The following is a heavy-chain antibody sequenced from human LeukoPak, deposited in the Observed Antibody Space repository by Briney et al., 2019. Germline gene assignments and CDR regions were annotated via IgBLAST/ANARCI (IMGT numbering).Heavy chain of an antibody. D-gene: IGHD2-2*01. Sequence: SETLSLTCAVYGGSFSDYYWSWIRQPQGKGLEWIGEINHSGDTNYNPSLKSRVSISVDTSKNQFSLKVRSVTAADTAVYYCARGYCGSISCRIDSWGQGTLVTVSS. V-gene: IGHV4-34*01. CDR1: GGSFSDYY. CDR3: ARGYCGSISCRIDS. J-gene: IGHJ4*02. CDR2: INHSGDT.